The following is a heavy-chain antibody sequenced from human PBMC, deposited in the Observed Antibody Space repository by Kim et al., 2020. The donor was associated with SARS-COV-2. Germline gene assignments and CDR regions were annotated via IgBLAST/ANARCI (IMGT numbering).Heavy chain of an antibody. CDR3: ARHEITYYDDSSAPSDAFDI. V-gene: IGHV4-39*01. D-gene: IGHD3-22*01. J-gene: IGHJ3*02. Sequence: RVTISVDTSKNQFSLKLSSVTAADTAVYYCARHEITYYDDSSAPSDAFDIWGQGTMVTVSS.